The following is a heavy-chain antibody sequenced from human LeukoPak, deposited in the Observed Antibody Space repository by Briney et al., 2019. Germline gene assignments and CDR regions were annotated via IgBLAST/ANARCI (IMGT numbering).Heavy chain of an antibody. D-gene: IGHD2-15*01. CDR1: GGSISSGGYY. J-gene: IGHJ6*03. V-gene: IGHV4-31*03. Sequence: SETLSLTCTVSGGSISSGGYYWSWIRQHPGKGLEWIGYIYYSGSTYYNPSLKSRVTISVDTSKNQFSLKLSSVTAADTAVYYCARGGTRYCSGGSCYSPRPYYYYYYMDVWGKGTTVTVSS. CDR3: ARGGTRYCSGGSCYSPRPYYYYYYMDV. CDR2: IYYSGST.